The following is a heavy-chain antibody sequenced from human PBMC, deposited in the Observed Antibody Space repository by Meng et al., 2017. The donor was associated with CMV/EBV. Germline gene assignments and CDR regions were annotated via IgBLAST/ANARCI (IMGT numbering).Heavy chain of an antibody. CDR3: AAEQYCSGGSCYGSSVGEGAFDI. Sequence: SVKVSCKASGFTFTSSAVQWVRQARGQRLEWIGWIVVGSGNTSYAQKFQERVTITRDMSTSTAYMELSSLRSEDTAVYYCAAEQYCSGGSCYGSSVGEGAFDIWGQGTMVTVSS. V-gene: IGHV1-58*01. D-gene: IGHD2-15*01. CDR1: GFTFTSSA. CDR2: IVVGSGNT. J-gene: IGHJ3*02.